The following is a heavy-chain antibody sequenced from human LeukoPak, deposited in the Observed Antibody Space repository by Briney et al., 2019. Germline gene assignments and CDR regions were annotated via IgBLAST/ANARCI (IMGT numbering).Heavy chain of an antibody. V-gene: IGHV1-2*02. CDR3: ARVPHLNRVGWAFDI. CDR1: GYTFTGYY. Sequence: ASVNVSCKASGYTFTGYYMHWVRQAPGQGLEWMGWINPNSGGTTYAQRFQGRVTMTRDTSVSTAHMELSRLRSDDTAVYYCARVPHLNRVGWAFDIWGQGTMVTVSS. CDR2: INPNSGGT. D-gene: IGHD1-14*01. J-gene: IGHJ3*02.